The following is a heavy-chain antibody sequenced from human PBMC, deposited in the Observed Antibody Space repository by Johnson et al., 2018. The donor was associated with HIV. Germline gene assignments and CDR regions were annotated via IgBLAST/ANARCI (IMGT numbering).Heavy chain of an antibody. CDR1: GFTVSSNY. D-gene: IGHD3-10*01. CDR3: VKEAITMEVDI. Sequence: VQLMESGGGLIQPGGYLRLSCAASGFTVSSNYMSWVRQAPGKGLEWVSIIYSGGSTYYADSVKGRFTISRDNSKNTLYLQMNSLRAEDTAVYYCVKEAITMEVDIWGQGTLVTVSS. CDR2: IYSGGST. J-gene: IGHJ3*02. V-gene: IGHV3-66*02.